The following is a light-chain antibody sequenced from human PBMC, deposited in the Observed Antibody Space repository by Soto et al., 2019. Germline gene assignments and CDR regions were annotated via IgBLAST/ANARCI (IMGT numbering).Light chain of an antibody. V-gene: IGLV2-14*01. CDR3: SSYTSSSTLV. Sequence: QSALTQPASVSGSPGQSITISCTGTSSDVGGYNYVSWYQQHPGKAPKIMIYEVGHRPSGVSNRFSGSKSGYTASLTISGLQAEDEADYSCSSYTSSSTLVFGTGTKVTVL. CDR1: SSDVGGYNY. CDR2: EVG. J-gene: IGLJ1*01.